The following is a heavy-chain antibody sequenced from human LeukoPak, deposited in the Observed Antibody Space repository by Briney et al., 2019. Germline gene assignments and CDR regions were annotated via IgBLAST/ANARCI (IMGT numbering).Heavy chain of an antibody. CDR1: GFTFSSYS. V-gene: IGHV3-21*01. D-gene: IGHD2-2*01. CDR3: ARGPQVLPDATDWFDP. Sequence: GGSLRLSCAASGFTFSSYSMNWVRQAPGKGLQWVSSISGSSDYIYYADSVKGRFTISRDNAKNSLYLQMNSLRAEDTAVYYCARGPQVLPDATDWFDPWGQGTLVTVSS. J-gene: IGHJ5*02. CDR2: ISGSSDYI.